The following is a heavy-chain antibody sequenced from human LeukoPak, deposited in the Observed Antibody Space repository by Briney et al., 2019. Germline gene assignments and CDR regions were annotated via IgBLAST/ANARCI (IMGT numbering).Heavy chain of an antibody. CDR1: GFTFSSYA. D-gene: IGHD2-2*01. V-gene: IGHV3-30-3*01. CDR2: ISYDGSNK. CDR3: ARLGIVVVPAVTVGIVDNWFGP. Sequence: PGGSLRLSCAASGFTFSSYAMHWVRQAPGKGLEWVAVISYDGSNKYYADSVKGRFTISRDNSKNTLYLQMNSLRAEDTAVYYCARLGIVVVPAVTVGIVDNWFGPWGQGTLVTVSS. J-gene: IGHJ5*02.